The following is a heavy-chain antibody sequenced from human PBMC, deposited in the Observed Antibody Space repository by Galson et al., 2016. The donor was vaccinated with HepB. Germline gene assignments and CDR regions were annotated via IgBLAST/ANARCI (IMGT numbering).Heavy chain of an antibody. Sequence: SCKASGYILTGYYVHWVRQAPGQGLEWMGWIDPRSGGTVYAENFQGRVTMTRDTSINTAYMGLSRLRSADTAVYYCARLRRIVTTGSWSSPSYFDYWGQGTLVTVSS. CDR1: GYILTGYY. V-gene: IGHV1-2*02. CDR3: ARLRRIVTTGSWSSPSYFDY. D-gene: IGHD1-26*01. J-gene: IGHJ4*02. CDR2: IDPRSGGT.